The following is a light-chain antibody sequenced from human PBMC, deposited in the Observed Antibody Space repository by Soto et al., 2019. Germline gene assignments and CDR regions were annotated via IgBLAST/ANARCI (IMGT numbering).Light chain of an antibody. J-gene: IGKJ1*01. CDR2: AAS. Sequence: DIQMTQSPSSLSASIGDRVTITCRASQGISNYVAWYQQKPGKVPKLLIYAASTLQSAVPSRFSDSGSGTDFTLTINSLQPEDVATYYCQKCDSAPLAFGQGTKVEVK. V-gene: IGKV1-27*01. CDR1: QGISNY. CDR3: QKCDSAPLA.